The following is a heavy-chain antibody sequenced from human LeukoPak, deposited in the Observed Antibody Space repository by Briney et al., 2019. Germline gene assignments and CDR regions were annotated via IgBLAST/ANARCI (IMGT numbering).Heavy chain of an antibody. Sequence: SETLSLTCAVYGGSFSGYYWSWIRQPPGKGLEWIGEINHSGSTNYSPSLKSRVTISVDTSKNQFSLKLSSVTAADTAVYYCARNEVGSSPLSWFDPWGQGTLVTVSS. J-gene: IGHJ5*02. CDR2: INHSGST. CDR3: ARNEVGSSPLSWFDP. CDR1: GGSFSGYY. D-gene: IGHD6-6*01. V-gene: IGHV4-34*01.